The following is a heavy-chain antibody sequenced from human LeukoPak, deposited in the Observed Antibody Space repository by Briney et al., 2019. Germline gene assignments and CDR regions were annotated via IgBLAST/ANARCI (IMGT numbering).Heavy chain of an antibody. D-gene: IGHD2-15*01. V-gene: IGHV1-18*01. CDR2: ISAYNGNT. J-gene: IGHJ4*02. Sequence: ASVKVSCKASGYTFTSYGISWVRQAPGQGLEWMGWISAYNGNTNYAQKLQGRVTMTTDTSTSTACMELRSLRSDDTAVYYCARRGAKQRYCSGGSCYSEDYWGQGTLVTVSS. CDR1: GYTFTSYG. CDR3: ARRGAKQRYCSGGSCYSEDY.